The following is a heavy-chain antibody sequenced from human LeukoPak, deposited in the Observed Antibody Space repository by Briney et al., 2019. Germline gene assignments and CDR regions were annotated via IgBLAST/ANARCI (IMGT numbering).Heavy chain of an antibody. V-gene: IGHV3-23*01. CDR3: ARARSSYGYGDAFDI. CDR1: GFIFSSHG. D-gene: IGHD5-18*01. Sequence: GGSLRLSCAASGFIFSSHGMNWVRQAPGKGLEWVSGISPSGDITYYADSVKGRFTISRDNSKNTVYLQMNSLRAEDTAVYYCARARSSYGYGDAFDIWGQGTMVTVSS. J-gene: IGHJ3*02. CDR2: ISPSGDIT.